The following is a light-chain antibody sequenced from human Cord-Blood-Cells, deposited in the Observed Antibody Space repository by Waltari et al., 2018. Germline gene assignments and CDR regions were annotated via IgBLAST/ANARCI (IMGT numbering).Light chain of an antibody. Sequence: EIVLTQSPGTLSLSPGARATLSCRASQSVSSSYLAWYQQKPGQAPRLLIYGASSRATGIPDRFSGSGSGRDFTLTISRLEPEDFAVYYCQQYGSSPLTFGGGTKVEIK. J-gene: IGKJ4*01. CDR2: GAS. V-gene: IGKV3-20*01. CDR3: QQYGSSPLT. CDR1: QSVSSSY.